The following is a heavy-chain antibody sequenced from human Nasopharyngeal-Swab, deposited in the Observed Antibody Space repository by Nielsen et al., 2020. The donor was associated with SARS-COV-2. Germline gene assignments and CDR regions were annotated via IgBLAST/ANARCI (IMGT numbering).Heavy chain of an antibody. V-gene: IGHV4-39*01. CDR3: ARHDRDIVVVGP. CDR2: IYYSGST. Sequence: WIRQPPGKGLERIGSIYYSGSTYYNPSLKSRVTISVDTSKNQFSLKLSSVTAADTAVYYCARHDRDIVVVGPWGQGTLVTVSS. J-gene: IGHJ5*02. D-gene: IGHD2-2*01.